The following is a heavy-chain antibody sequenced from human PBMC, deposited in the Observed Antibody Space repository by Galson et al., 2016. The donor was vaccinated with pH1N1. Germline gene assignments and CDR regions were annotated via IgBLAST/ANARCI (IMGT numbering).Heavy chain of an antibody. CDR3: ARGRATMRSMVRAFDI. CDR1: GLPFSTYW. CDR2: IFRDGTNV. D-gene: IGHD3-10*01. V-gene: IGHV3-74*01. J-gene: IGHJ3*02. Sequence: SLRLSCAASGLPFSTYWMHWVRQAPGKGLVWVSRIFRDGTNVAYADSVKDRFTISRDNAKNTLYLQMNSLRVEDAAVYYCARGRATMRSMVRAFDIWGQGTMVTVSS.